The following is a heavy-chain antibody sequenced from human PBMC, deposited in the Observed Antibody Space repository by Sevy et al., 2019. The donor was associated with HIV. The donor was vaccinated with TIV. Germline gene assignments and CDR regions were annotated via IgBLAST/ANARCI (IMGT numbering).Heavy chain of an antibody. D-gene: IGHD6-19*01. J-gene: IGHJ4*02. CDR2: IWFDGSNQ. CDR1: GFTFDSYG. V-gene: IGHV3-33*01. CDR3: ARESGSDWYLDF. Sequence: GGSLRLSCAASGFTFDSYGMHWVRQAPGKGLEWVAVIWFDGSNQYYGDSVKGRFTMSRDNSKNTVYLHMNSLRVDDTSVYYCARESGSDWYLDFWGQGTLVTVSS.